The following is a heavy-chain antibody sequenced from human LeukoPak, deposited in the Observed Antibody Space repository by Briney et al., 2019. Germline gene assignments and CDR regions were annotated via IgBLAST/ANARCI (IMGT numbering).Heavy chain of an antibody. D-gene: IGHD3-22*01. CDR3: ARDSMIVVVSDAFDI. CDR1: GYTFTSYG. CDR2: ISAYNGNT. J-gene: IGHJ3*02. Sequence: ASVKVSCKASGYTFTSYGISWVRQAPGQGLEWMGWISAYNGNTNYAQKLQGRVTMTTDTSTSTAYMVLSSLRSDDTAVYYCARDSMIVVVSDAFDIWGQGTMVTVSS. V-gene: IGHV1-18*01.